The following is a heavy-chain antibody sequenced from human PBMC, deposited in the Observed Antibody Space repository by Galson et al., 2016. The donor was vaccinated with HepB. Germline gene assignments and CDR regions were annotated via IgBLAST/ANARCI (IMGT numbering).Heavy chain of an antibody. CDR3: ARDNRGVD. CDR1: GFTFSSYA. J-gene: IGHJ4*02. Sequence: SLRLSCAAAGFTFSSYAMTWVRQAPGKGLEWVSAISGSGGSTYYADSVKGRFTISRDNSKNTLYLQMNSLRAEDTAVYYCARDNRGVDWGQGTLVTVSS. CDR2: ISGSGGST. V-gene: IGHV3-23*01. D-gene: IGHD2-15*01.